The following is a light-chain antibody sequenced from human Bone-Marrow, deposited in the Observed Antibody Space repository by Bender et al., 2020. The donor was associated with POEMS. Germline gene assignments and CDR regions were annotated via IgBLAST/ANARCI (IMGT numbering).Light chain of an antibody. J-gene: IGLJ2*01. CDR3: CSFGGSDTYIL. CDR2: EVS. V-gene: IGLV2-23*02. CDR1: SSDVGTYNV. Sequence: QSALTQPASVSGSPGQSITISCTGTSSDVGTYNVVSWYQQHPGKAPKVLIYEVSKRPSGISSRFSGSKSGNTASLTISGLQAEDEASYFCCSFGGSDTYILFGGGTQVTVL.